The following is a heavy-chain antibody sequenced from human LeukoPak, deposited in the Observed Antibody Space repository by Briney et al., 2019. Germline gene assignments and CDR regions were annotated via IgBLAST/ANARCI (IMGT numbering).Heavy chain of an antibody. Sequence: SETLSLTCAVYGGSFSGYYWSWIRQPPGKGLEWIGEINHSGSTNYNPSLKSRVTISVDTSKNQFSLKLSSVTAADTAVYYCARLGVYPLPNIDYWGQGTLVTVSS. J-gene: IGHJ4*02. V-gene: IGHV4-34*01. CDR2: INHSGST. CDR1: GGSFSGYY. D-gene: IGHD3-10*01. CDR3: ARLGVYPLPNIDY.